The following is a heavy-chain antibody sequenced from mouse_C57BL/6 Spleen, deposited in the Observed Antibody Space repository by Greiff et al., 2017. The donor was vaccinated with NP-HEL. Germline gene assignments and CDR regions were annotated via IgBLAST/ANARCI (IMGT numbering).Heavy chain of an antibody. V-gene: IGHV1-64*01. J-gene: IGHJ1*03. D-gene: IGHD1-1*01. CDR3: ARRGSGYLYWYFDD. Sequence: QVQLQQPGAELVQPGASVKLSCKASGYTFTSYWMHWVQQRPGQGLEWIGMIHPNSGSNNYHEKLKSKATLTVDKSSSTAYMQLSSLSSEDTTVYYGARRGSGYLYWYFDDWGTGTTVTVSS. CDR1: GYTFTSYW. CDR2: IHPNSGSN.